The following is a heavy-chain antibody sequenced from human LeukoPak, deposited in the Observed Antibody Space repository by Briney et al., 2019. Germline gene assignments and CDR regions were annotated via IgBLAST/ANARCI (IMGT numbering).Heavy chain of an antibody. Sequence: GGSLRLSCAASGFTFSSYEMNWVRQAPGKGLEWVSYISSSGSTIYYADSVKGRFTISRDTAKNSLYLQMNSLRAEDTAVYYCARAADYYYYYMDVWGKGTTVTISS. J-gene: IGHJ6*03. CDR1: GFTFSSYE. V-gene: IGHV3-48*03. CDR3: ARAADYYYYYMDV. CDR2: ISSSGSTI.